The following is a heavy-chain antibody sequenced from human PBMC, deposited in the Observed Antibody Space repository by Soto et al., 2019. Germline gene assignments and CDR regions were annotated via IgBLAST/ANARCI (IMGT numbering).Heavy chain of an antibody. CDR3: AKDGHYDFWSGYPKNHFFDY. CDR2: ISGSGGTT. Sequence: RRLSCAASGFTFSSYAMSWVRQAQGKGLEWVSAISGSGGTTYYADSVKGRFTISRDNSKNTLYLQMNGLRAEDTAVYYCAKDGHYDFWSGYPKNHFFDYWXQGTLVTVSS. CDR1: GFTFSSYA. J-gene: IGHJ4*02. D-gene: IGHD3-3*01. V-gene: IGHV3-23*01.